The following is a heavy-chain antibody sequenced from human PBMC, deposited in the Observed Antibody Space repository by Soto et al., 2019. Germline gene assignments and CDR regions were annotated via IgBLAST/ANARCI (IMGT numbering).Heavy chain of an antibody. CDR3: ARSSLTIFGVVLGGWLDP. Sequence: SETLSLTCTVSGGSISSGGYYWSWIRQHPGKGLEWIGYIYYSGSTYYNPSLKSRVTISVDTSKNQFSLKLSSVTAADTAVYYCARSSLTIFGVVLGGWLDPWGQGTLVTVSS. CDR2: IYYSGST. J-gene: IGHJ5*02. V-gene: IGHV4-31*03. D-gene: IGHD3-3*01. CDR1: GGSISSGGYY.